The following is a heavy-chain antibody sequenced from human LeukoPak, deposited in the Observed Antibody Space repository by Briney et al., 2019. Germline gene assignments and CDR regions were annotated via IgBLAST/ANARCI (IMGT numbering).Heavy chain of an antibody. J-gene: IGHJ4*02. Sequence: SETLSLTCTVSGGSISSSSYYWGWIRQPPGKGLEWIGSIYYSGSTYYNPSLKSRVIISVDTSKNQFSLKLSSVTAADTAVYYCARNLIPEQLVLNFWGQGTLVTVSS. CDR1: GGSISSSSYY. CDR3: ARNLIPEQLVLNF. CDR2: IYYSGST. V-gene: IGHV4-39*07. D-gene: IGHD6-13*01.